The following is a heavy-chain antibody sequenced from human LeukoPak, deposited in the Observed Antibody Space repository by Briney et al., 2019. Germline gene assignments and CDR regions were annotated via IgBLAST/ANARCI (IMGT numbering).Heavy chain of an antibody. CDR1: GFTFSSYG. V-gene: IGHV3-30*18. Sequence: PGGSLRLSCAASGFTFSSYGLHWVRQAPGKGLDWVAVISYDGRNKYHADSVKGRFTISRDNSKNTLYLQMNSLRTEDTAVYYCAKGPEGYRGSLPTFDIWGQGTMVTVSS. CDR3: AKGPEGYRGSLPTFDI. CDR2: ISYDGRNK. J-gene: IGHJ3*02. D-gene: IGHD5-18*01.